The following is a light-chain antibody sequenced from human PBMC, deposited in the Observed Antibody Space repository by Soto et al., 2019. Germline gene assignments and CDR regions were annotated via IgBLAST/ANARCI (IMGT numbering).Light chain of an antibody. J-gene: IGLJ2*01. Sequence: QSALTQPASVSGSPGQSITISCTGTSSDIGSYNLVSWYQQHPGKAPKVMIYEGSKRPSGVSSRFSGSKSDNTASLTISGLQAEDEADYYCCSYAGSSTYVVVFGGGTKVTVL. CDR1: SSDIGSYNL. V-gene: IGLV2-23*01. CDR2: EGS. CDR3: CSYAGSSTYVVV.